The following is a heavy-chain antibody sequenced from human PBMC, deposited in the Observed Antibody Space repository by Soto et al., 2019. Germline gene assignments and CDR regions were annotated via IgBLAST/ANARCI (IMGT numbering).Heavy chain of an antibody. CDR1: GYTFTGCY. J-gene: IGHJ6*03. D-gene: IGHD2-2*01. CDR3: ARDPSSIMGSSTSGPPPTYYMDV. Sequence: ASVKVSCKASGYTFTGCYMHWVRQAPGQGLEWMGWINPNSGGTNYAQKFQGWVTMTRDTSISTAYMELSRLRSDDTAVYYCARDPSSIMGSSTSGPPPTYYMDVWGKGTTVTVSS. V-gene: IGHV1-2*04. CDR2: INPNSGGT.